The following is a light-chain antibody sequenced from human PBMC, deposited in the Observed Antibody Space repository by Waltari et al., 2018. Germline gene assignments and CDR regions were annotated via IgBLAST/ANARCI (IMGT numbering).Light chain of an antibody. V-gene: IGLV2-14*03. Sequence: QSALTQPASVSGSPGQSITISCTGTSNDVGVYNYVSWYQHLPGKAPKLIIYDVSRWPSGVSNRFSVSKSGNTASLTISGLQAEDEADYYCSSYTNTNTIVFGGGTKVTVL. CDR1: SNDVGVYNY. CDR2: DVS. J-gene: IGLJ2*01. CDR3: SSYTNTNTIV.